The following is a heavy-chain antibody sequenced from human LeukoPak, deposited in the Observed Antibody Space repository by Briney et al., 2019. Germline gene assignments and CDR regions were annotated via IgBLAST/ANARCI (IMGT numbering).Heavy chain of an antibody. V-gene: IGHV1-46*01. J-gene: IGHJ4*02. Sequence: GASVKVSCKASGYTFTSYYMHWVRQAPGQGLEWMGIINPSGGSTSYAQKFQGRVTMTRDTSTSTVYMELSSLRSEDTAVYYCARGRPLGLQFLEWENWIPFYFDYWGQGTLVTVSS. CDR3: ARGRPLGLQFLEWENWIPFYFDY. CDR1: GYTFTSYY. CDR2: INPSGGST. D-gene: IGHD3-3*01.